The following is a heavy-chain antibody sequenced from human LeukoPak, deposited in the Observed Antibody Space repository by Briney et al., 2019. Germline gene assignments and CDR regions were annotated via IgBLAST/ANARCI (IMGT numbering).Heavy chain of an antibody. CDR3: AELGITMIGGV. V-gene: IGHV3-21*06. CDR1: GFSFSSYR. D-gene: IGHD3-10*02. J-gene: IGHJ6*04. Sequence: GGSLRLSCAASGFSFSSYRMNWVRQAPGKGLEWVSSVSNSGDYIHYADSVKGRFTISRDNSKNSLYLQMNSLRAEDTAVYYCAELGITMIGGVWGKGTTVTISS. CDR2: VSNSGDYI.